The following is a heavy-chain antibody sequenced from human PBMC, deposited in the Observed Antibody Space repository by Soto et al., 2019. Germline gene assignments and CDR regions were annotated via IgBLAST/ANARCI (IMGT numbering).Heavy chain of an antibody. D-gene: IGHD6-13*01. CDR2: IIPILGIA. CDR3: ARAGQQLWNYYMDV. Sequence: QVQLVQCGAEVKKPGSSVKVSCKASGGTFSSYTITWVRHAPGQGLEWMGRIIPILGIANYAQKFQGRVTITADKSTSTAHMELSSLRSEDTDVYYCARAGQQLWNYYMDVWCKGTTVTVSS. J-gene: IGHJ6*03. V-gene: IGHV1-69*02. CDR1: GGTFSSYT.